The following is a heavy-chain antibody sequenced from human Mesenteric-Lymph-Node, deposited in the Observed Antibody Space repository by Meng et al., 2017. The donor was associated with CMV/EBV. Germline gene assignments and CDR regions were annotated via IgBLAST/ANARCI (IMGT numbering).Heavy chain of an antibody. Sequence: ASVKVSCKASGYTFTSHGISWVRQAPGQGLEWMGWSSAYSDNTIYAQKFQDRVTMTTHRSTSTAYMELRSLRSDDTAMYYCAREGDLVTDGDERDGGGKG. D-gene: IGHD2-21*02. V-gene: IGHV1-18*01. J-gene: IGHJ6*03. CDR3: AREGDLVTDGDERDG. CDR1: GYTFTSHG. CDR2: SSAYSDNT.